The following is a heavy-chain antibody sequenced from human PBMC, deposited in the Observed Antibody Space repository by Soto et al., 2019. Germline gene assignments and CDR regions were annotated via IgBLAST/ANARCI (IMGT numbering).Heavy chain of an antibody. V-gene: IGHV4-59*01. D-gene: IGHD1-1*01. Sequence: QVQLQESGPGLVKPSETLSLTCNVSGGSISNYYWSWIRQPPGKGLEWIGEIYNSGSTNYNPSLKSRVTISVDTSKNQFSLKLSSVTAADTAVYYCARAQGYRCNALLYWGQGTLVTVSS. J-gene: IGHJ4*02. CDR3: ARAQGYRCNALLY. CDR1: GGSISNYY. CDR2: IYNSGST.